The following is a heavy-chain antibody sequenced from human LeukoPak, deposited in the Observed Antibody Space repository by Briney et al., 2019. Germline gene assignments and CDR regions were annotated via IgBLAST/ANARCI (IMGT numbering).Heavy chain of an antibody. D-gene: IGHD6-25*01. CDR2: INWNSVSA. J-gene: IGHJ3*02. CDR3: ARVLTVRSGGYDAFDI. CDR1: GFTFDDYA. V-gene: IGHV3-9*01. Sequence: GGSLRLSCVASGFTFDDYAMHWVRQAPGKGLEWVAGINWNSVSAVYADSLKGRLTISRDNAKNSLFLQMNSLRARDTAVYYCARVLTVRSGGYDAFDIWGQGTMVTVSS.